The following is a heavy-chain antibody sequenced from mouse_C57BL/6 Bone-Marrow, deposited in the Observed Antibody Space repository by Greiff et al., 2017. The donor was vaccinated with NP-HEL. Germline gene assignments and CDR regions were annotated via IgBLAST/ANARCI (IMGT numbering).Heavy chain of an antibody. J-gene: IGHJ3*01. CDR3: TTNYDYDDGVAY. D-gene: IGHD2-4*01. Sequence: EVQLQQSGAELVRPGASVKLSCTASGFNIKDDYMHWVKQRPEQGLEWIGWLDPENGDTEYASKFQGKATITADTSSNTAYLQLSSLTSEDTAVYYCTTNYDYDDGVAYWGQGTLVTVSA. CDR1: GFNIKDDY. V-gene: IGHV14-4*01. CDR2: LDPENGDT.